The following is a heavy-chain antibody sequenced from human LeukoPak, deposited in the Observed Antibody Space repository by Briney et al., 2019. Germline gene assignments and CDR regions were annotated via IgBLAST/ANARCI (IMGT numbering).Heavy chain of an antibody. CDR3: ARDEEYVLDY. CDR1: GFTFSSYS. V-gene: IGHV3-21*01. D-gene: IGHD6-6*01. Sequence: GGSLTLSCAAYGFTFSSYSMNWVSQAPGKGLEWVSSISSGSSYIYYADSVKGRFTISRDNARSSLYLQMNSLRAEDTAVYYCARDEEYVLDYWGQGTLVTVSS. CDR2: ISSGSSYI. J-gene: IGHJ4*02.